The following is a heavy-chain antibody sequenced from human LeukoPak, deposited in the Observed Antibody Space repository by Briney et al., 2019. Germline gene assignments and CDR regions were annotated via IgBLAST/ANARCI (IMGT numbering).Heavy chain of an antibody. CDR3: ARDLHFRVYDSSIYYPY. J-gene: IGHJ4*02. V-gene: IGHV3-48*01. CDR1: GFIFSSFS. D-gene: IGHD3-22*01. Sequence: GGSLRLSCAAPGFIFSSFSMNWVRQAPGKGLEWISYISSSSSTIYYADSVKGRFTISRDNAKNSLYLQMNSLRAEDTAVYYCARDLHFRVYDSSIYYPYWGQGTLVTVSS. CDR2: ISSSSSTI.